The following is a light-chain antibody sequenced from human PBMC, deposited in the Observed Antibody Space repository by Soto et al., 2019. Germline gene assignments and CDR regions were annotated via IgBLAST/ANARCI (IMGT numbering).Light chain of an antibody. CDR2: AAS. J-gene: IGKJ1*01. CDR1: QGISSY. Sequence: IQLTQSPSSLSASVGDRVTITCRASQGISSYLAWYQQKPGRAPNLLMYAASTLQSGVPSRFSGSGSGTDFTLTISSLQPDDFATYYCQHYNSYSEAFGQGTKVDIK. CDR3: QHYNSYSEA. V-gene: IGKV1-9*01.